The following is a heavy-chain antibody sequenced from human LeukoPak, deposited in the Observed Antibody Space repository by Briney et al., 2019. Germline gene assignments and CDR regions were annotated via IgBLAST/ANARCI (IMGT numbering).Heavy chain of an antibody. CDR3: ARGTRYFGY. CDR2: IYHSGST. D-gene: IGHD2-2*01. CDR1: GYSIITGYC. Sequence: SETLSLTRTVSGYSIITGYCWGWIRQPPGKGLEWIGSIYHSGSTYYNPSLKSRVTISVDTSKNQFSLKLSSVTAADTALYYCARGTRYFGYWGQGTLVTVSS. V-gene: IGHV4-38-2*02. J-gene: IGHJ4*02.